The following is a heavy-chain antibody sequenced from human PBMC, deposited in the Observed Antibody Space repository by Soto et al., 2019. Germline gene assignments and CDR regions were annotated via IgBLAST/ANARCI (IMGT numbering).Heavy chain of an antibody. V-gene: IGHV3-30*18. Sequence: QVQLVESGGGVVQPGRSLRLSCAASGFTFSSYGMHWVRQAPGKGLEWVAVISYDGSNKYYADSVKGRFTISRDNSKNTLYLQMNSLRAEDTAVYYCAKDGEWELLGGYFDYWGQGTLVTVSS. J-gene: IGHJ4*02. CDR2: ISYDGSNK. D-gene: IGHD1-26*01. CDR1: GFTFSSYG. CDR3: AKDGEWELLGGYFDY.